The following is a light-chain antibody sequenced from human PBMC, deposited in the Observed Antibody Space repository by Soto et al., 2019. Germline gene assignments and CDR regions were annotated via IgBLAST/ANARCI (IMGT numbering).Light chain of an antibody. CDR3: HQYNSYPIT. Sequence: IHMTQSPATLSASVGYRVTITCRASQIISRWLAWYQQNPGKAPRLLIYDHPSLESGVPSRFSGSGSGTEFTLTISSLQPDDFATYFSHQYNSYPITFGQATRLEI. J-gene: IGKJ5*01. CDR2: DHP. V-gene: IGKV1-5*01. CDR1: QIISRW.